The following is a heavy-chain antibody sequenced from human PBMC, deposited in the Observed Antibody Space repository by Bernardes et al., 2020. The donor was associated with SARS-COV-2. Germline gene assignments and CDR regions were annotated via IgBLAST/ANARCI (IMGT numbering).Heavy chain of an antibody. J-gene: IGHJ6*02. D-gene: IGHD5-18*01. CDR1: GYTFTGYY. Sequence: ASVKVSCKASGYTFTGYYMHWVRQAPGQGLEWMEWINPNSGGTNYAQKFQGWVTMTRDTSISTAYMELSRLRSDDTAVYYCARDLTDTAMVPLNYYYYGMDVWGQGTTVTVSS. CDR3: ARDLTDTAMVPLNYYYYGMDV. CDR2: INPNSGGT. V-gene: IGHV1-2*04.